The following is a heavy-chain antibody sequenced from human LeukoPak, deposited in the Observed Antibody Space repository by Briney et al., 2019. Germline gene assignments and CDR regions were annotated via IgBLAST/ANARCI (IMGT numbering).Heavy chain of an antibody. Sequence: PGGSLRLSCAASGFTFSSYAMHWVRQAPGKGLEWVAAISYDGSNKYYADSVKGRFSISRDNSKNTLYLQMNSLRAEDTAVYYCAKDTISGITMIREGFDSWGQGTLVTVSS. CDR3: AKDTISGITMIREGFDS. J-gene: IGHJ5*01. CDR1: GFTFSSYA. V-gene: IGHV3-30-3*01. CDR2: ISYDGSNK. D-gene: IGHD3-10*01.